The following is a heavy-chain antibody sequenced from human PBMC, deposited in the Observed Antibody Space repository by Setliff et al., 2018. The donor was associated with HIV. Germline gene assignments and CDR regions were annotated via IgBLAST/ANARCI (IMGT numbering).Heavy chain of an antibody. CDR1: DGAFIGFY. V-gene: IGHV4-34*01. Sequence: SETLSLTCAVYDGAFIGFYWSWIRQSTVKGLEWIGEINHSGSTKYNPSLKSRVTISIDTSKNEFSLKVRSVTAADTAVYYCAREFEYYDSRGFRYYYMDVSGKGTAVTVSS. J-gene: IGHJ6*03. CDR2: INHSGST. CDR3: AREFEYYDSRGFRYYYMDV. D-gene: IGHD3-22*01.